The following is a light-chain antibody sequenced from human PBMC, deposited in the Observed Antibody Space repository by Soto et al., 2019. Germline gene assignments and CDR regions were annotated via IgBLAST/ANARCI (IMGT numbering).Light chain of an antibody. CDR2: GAS. CDR3: QQRSNWWT. V-gene: IGKV3D-20*02. CDR1: ESISRDY. J-gene: IGKJ1*01. Sequence: EIVLTQSPGTLSLSPGQRATLSCRASESISRDYLAWYQQRLGQAPRLLIYGASSGATGIPDRFSGSGSGTDFTLTISRLEPEDFAVYYCQQRSNWWTFGQGTKVDIK.